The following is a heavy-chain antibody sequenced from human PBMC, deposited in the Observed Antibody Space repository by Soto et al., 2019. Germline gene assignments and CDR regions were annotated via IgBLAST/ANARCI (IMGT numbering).Heavy chain of an antibody. CDR1: KFTFGDYW. J-gene: IGHJ4*02. CDR2: IKRDGSDR. CDR3: ASLSYGQLRYFDN. D-gene: IGHD3-16*02. V-gene: IGHV3-7*01. Sequence: GGSLRLSCAVPKFTFGDYWMSWVRQAPGKGLEWVSNIKRDGSDRNYADSVKGRFTISRDNAGNSMYLQMNSLRAEDTAVYYCASLSYGQLRYFDNWGQGALVTVSS.